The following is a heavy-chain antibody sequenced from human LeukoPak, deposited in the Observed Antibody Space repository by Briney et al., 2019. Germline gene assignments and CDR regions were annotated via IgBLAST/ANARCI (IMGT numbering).Heavy chain of an antibody. CDR1: GVTFSTYW. CDR2: INQGGSEK. J-gene: IGHJ2*01. V-gene: IGHV3-7*05. D-gene: IGHD2-8*01. Sequence: GGSLRLSCAASGVTFSTYWMTWVRQAPGKGLEWVANINQGGSEKYYLDSVKGRFTISRDNAKNSLYLQMDSLRAEDTALYYCTRVFNDSFVRYFDLWGRGTLVTVSS. CDR3: TRVFNDSFVRYFDL.